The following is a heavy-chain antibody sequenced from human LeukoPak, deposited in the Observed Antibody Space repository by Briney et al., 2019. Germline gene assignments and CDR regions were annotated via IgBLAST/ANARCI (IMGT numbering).Heavy chain of an antibody. J-gene: IGHJ2*01. CDR1: GYTVTSYG. CDR3: ASVAFARYFAL. CDR2: ISAYNGNT. D-gene: IGHD3-10*01. V-gene: IGHV1-18*01. Sequence: GASVKVSCKGSGYTVTSYGIGWVRQAPGQGLEWMGWISAYNGNTNYAQKLQGRVTMTTDTSTSTAYMELRSLRSDDTAVYYCASVAFARYFALWGRGTLVTVSS.